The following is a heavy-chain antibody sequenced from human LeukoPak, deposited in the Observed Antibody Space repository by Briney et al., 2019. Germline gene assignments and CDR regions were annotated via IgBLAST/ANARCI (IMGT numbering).Heavy chain of an antibody. CDR2: IYTSGST. Sequence: PSQTLSLTCTVSGGSISSGSYYWSWIRQPAGKGLEWIGRIYTSGSTNYNPSLKSRVTISVDTSKNQFSLKLSSVTAADTAVYYCARTSYSSSWYGAGYFDYWGQGTLVTVSS. CDR1: GGSISSGSYY. J-gene: IGHJ4*02. CDR3: ARTSYSSSWYGAGYFDY. D-gene: IGHD6-13*01. V-gene: IGHV4-61*02.